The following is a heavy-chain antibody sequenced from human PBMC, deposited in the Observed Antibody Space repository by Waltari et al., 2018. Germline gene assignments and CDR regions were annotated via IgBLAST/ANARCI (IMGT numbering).Heavy chain of an antibody. V-gene: IGHV3-23*01. D-gene: IGHD3-22*01. CDR3: AKDTGRDYFDSSGSHY. J-gene: IGHJ4*02. Sequence: EVQLLESGGGLVQPGGSLRLSCAASGFTFSSYAMSWVRQAPGKGLEWVSVIRGSGGSTYYADSVKGRFTISRDNAKSTLYLQMNSLRAEDTAVYYCAKDTGRDYFDSSGSHYWGQGTLVTVSS. CDR2: IRGSGGST. CDR1: GFTFSSYA.